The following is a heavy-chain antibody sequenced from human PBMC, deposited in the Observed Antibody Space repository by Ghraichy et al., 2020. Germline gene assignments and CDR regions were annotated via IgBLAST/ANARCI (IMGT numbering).Heavy chain of an antibody. Sequence: ASVKVSCKASGYTFTSYDINWVRQATGQGLEWMGWMNPNSGNTGYAQKFQGRVTMTRNTSISTAYMELSSLRSEDTAVYYCARGKPMVRGAAIDYWGQGTLVTVSS. V-gene: IGHV1-8*01. CDR1: GYTFTSYD. CDR3: ARGKPMVRGAAIDY. J-gene: IGHJ4*02. CDR2: MNPNSGNT. D-gene: IGHD3-10*01.